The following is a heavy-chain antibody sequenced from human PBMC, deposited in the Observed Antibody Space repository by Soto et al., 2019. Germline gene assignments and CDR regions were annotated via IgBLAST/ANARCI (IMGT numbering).Heavy chain of an antibody. CDR1: GFTFSSYG. CDR3: AKGDSSWPYYYYYGMDV. CDR2: ISYDGSNK. Sequence: VGSLRLSCAASGFTFSSYGMHWVRQAPGKGLEWVAVISYDGSNKYYADSVRGRFTISRDNSKNTLYLQMNSLRAEDTAVYYCAKGDSSWPYYYYYGMDVWGQGTTVTVSS. D-gene: IGHD6-13*01. V-gene: IGHV3-30*18. J-gene: IGHJ6*02.